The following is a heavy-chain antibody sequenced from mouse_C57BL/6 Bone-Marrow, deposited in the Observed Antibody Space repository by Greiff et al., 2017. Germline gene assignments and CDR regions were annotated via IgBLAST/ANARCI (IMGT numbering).Heavy chain of an antibody. J-gene: IGHJ2*01. D-gene: IGHD2-4*01. CDR3: AREDYDYPDY. V-gene: IGHV5-4*01. CDR1: GFTFSSYA. Sequence: EVKLMESGGGLVKPGGSLKLSCAASGFTFSSYAMSWVRQTPEKRLEWVATISDGGSYTYYPDNVKGRFTVSSDNAKNNLYLQMSHLKSEDTAMYYCAREDYDYPDYWGQGTTLTVSS. CDR2: ISDGGSYT.